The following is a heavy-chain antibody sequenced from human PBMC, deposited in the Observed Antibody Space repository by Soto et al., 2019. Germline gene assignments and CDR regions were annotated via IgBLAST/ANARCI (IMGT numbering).Heavy chain of an antibody. CDR1: EFTFRSYW. J-gene: IGHJ4*02. CDR3: AKDGYGDRPYYFDY. D-gene: IGHD4-17*01. Sequence: EVQLVDSGGGLVQPGGSLRLSCAASEFTFRSYWMHWVRQSPGKGLVWVSRISGDGSSTTYADSVRGRFTISRDNAKNTVYLQMDSLRAEDTAVYYCAKDGYGDRPYYFDYWGQGTLVTVSS. V-gene: IGHV3-74*01. CDR2: ISGDGSST.